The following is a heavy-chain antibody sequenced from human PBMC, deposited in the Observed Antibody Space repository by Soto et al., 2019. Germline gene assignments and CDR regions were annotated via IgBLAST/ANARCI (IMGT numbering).Heavy chain of an antibody. D-gene: IGHD3-22*01. CDR3: ARDSVVLRGYYDSSLNWFDP. CDR2: ISSSSSYI. J-gene: IGHJ5*02. CDR1: GFTFSSYS. V-gene: IGHV3-21*01. Sequence: EVQLVESGGGLVKPGGSLRLSCAASGFTFSSYSMNWVRQAPGKGLEWVSSISSSSSYIYYADSVKGRFTISRDNAKNSLYLQMNSLRAEDTAVYYCARDSVVLRGYYDSSLNWFDPWGQGTLVTVSS.